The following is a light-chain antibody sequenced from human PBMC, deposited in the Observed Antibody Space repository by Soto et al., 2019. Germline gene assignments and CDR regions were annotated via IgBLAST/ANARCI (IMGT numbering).Light chain of an antibody. CDR2: DAS. J-gene: IGKJ3*01. V-gene: IGKV1-5*01. CDR3: QQYKNLIT. CDR1: QNINIW. Sequence: DIQMTQSHSTLSASVGDRVNITCRASQNINIWLAWYQQKPGKAPKLLIYDASTLESGVPSRFSGSGSGTEFILSISSLQPDDLATYRCQQYKNLITFGPGTKVDI.